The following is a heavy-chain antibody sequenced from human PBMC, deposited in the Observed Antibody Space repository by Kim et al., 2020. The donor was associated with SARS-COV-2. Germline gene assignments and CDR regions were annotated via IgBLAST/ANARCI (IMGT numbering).Heavy chain of an antibody. D-gene: IGHD2-15*01. V-gene: IGHV4-34*01. CDR2: INHSGST. CDR3: ARSPDIVVVVAHRRWFDP. CDR1: GGSFSGYY. Sequence: SETLSLTCAVYGGSFSGYYWSWIRQPPGKGLEWIGEINHSGSTNYNPSLKSRVTISVDTSKNQFSLKLSSVTAADTAVYYCARSPDIVVVVAHRRWFDPWGQGTLVTVSS. J-gene: IGHJ5*02.